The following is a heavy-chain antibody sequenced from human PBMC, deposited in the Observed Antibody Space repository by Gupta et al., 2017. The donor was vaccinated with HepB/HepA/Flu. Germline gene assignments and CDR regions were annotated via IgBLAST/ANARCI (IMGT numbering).Heavy chain of an antibody. CDR3: AKDRGYYYDSSSYYHY. CDR1: RFTFSSYA. D-gene: IGHD3-22*01. Sequence: EVQLLESGGGLVQPGGSLRLSCAASRFTFSSYAMTWVGKAPGKGLEWVSAIIDSGGKTFYADSVKGRFTISRDNSKNTLYLQMNSLRAEDTAVYYCAKDRGYYYDSSSYYHYWGQGTLVTVSS. V-gene: IGHV3-23*01. J-gene: IGHJ4*02. CDR2: IIDSGGKT.